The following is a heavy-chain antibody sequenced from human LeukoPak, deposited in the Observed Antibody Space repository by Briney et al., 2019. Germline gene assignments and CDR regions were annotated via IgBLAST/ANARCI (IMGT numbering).Heavy chain of an antibody. J-gene: IGHJ3*02. CDR1: GGSISSSSYY. CDR3: ARIPVVDDAFDI. V-gene: IGHV4-39*01. CDR2: IYYSGST. D-gene: IGHD4-23*01. Sequence: PSETLSLTCSVSGGSISSSSYYWGWIRQPPGKGLEWIGSIYYSGSTYYNPSLKSRVTISVDTSKSQFSLKLSSVTAADTAVYYCARIPVVDDAFDILGQGTMVTVSS.